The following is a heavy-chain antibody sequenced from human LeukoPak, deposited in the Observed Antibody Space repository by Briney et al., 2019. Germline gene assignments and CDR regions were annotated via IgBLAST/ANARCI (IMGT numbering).Heavy chain of an antibody. CDR2: IYYSGST. CDR1: GGSISSYY. Sequence: SETLSLTCTVSGGSISSYYWSWIRQPPGKGLEWIGYIYYSGSTNYNPSLKSRVTISVDTSKNQFSLKLSSVTAADTAVYYCARGRMFWAGDHNWFDPWGQGTLVTVSS. D-gene: IGHD3/OR15-3a*01. V-gene: IGHV4-59*12. CDR3: ARGRMFWAGDHNWFDP. J-gene: IGHJ5*02.